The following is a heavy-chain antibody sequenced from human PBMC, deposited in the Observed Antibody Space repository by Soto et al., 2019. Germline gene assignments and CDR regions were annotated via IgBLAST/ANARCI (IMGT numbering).Heavy chain of an antibody. J-gene: IGHJ6*03. CDR2: IYYSGST. CDR3: ARDVPSGNYDFWSGYTGYKNYYYYMDV. Sequence: PSETLSLTCTVSGGSISSYYWSWIRQPPGKGLEWIGYIYYSGSTNYNPSLKSRVTISVDTSKNQFSLKLSSVTAADTTVYYCARDVPSGNYDFWSGYTGYKNYYYYMDVWGKGTTVTVSS. CDR1: GGSISSYY. V-gene: IGHV4-59*01. D-gene: IGHD3-3*01.